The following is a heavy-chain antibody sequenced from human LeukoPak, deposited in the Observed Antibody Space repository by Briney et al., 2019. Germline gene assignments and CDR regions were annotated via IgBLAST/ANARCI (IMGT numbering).Heavy chain of an antibody. CDR2: INHSGST. CDR1: GGSFSGYY. Sequence: SSETLSLTCAVYGGSFSGYYWSWIRQPPGKGLEWIGEINHSGSTNYNPSLRSRVTISVDTSKNQFSLKLSSVTAADTAVYYCASSENCGGDCYPGYYFDYWGQGTLVTVSS. J-gene: IGHJ4*02. V-gene: IGHV4-34*01. D-gene: IGHD2-21*02. CDR3: ASSENCGGDCYPGYYFDY.